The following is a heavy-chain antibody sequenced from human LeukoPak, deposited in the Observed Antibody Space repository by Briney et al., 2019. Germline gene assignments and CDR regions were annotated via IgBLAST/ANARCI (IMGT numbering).Heavy chain of an antibody. CDR2: IYPSDSET. V-gene: IGHV5-51*01. CDR3: GRKISGSYYGLDY. J-gene: IGHJ4*02. D-gene: IGHD1-26*01. Sequence: GASLKISCKGSGYTFTNYWIGWVRQLPGKGLEWMGIIYPSDSETRYSPSFQGQVTISVDKSISTAYLQWSSLKASDTAMYYCGRKISGSYYGLDYWGQGTLVTVSS. CDR1: GYTFTNYW.